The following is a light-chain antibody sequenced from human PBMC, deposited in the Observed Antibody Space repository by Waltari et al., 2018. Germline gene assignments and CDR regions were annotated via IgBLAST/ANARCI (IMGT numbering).Light chain of an antibody. V-gene: IGKV1-39*01. CDR2: AAS. Sequence: DIQMTQSPSSLSAFVGDRVTITCRASQTIHSVLNWYQQKPGKAPKLLIYAASSLEIGVPSRFSGSGSGTDFTLTISSLQPEDFATYYCQQSYSIPPVTFGGGTKVEIK. CDR3: QQSYSIPPVT. J-gene: IGKJ4*01. CDR1: QTIHSV.